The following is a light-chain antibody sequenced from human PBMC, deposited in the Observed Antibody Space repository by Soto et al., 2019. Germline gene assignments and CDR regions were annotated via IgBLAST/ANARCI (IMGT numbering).Light chain of an antibody. CDR3: SPYPPTFPYV. CDR1: SSDVGRYNY. J-gene: IGLJ1*01. V-gene: IGLV2-14*01. Sequence: QSALTQPASVSGSPGQSITISCSGTSSDVGRYNYVSWYQQHPGTAPKLMIYEVSNRPSGVSNRFSGSKSGDTASLTISGLQAGDEPDYYSSPYPPTFPYVFGAGPK. CDR2: EVS.